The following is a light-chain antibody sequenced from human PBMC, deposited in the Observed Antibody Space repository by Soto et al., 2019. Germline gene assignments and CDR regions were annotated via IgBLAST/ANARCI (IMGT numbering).Light chain of an antibody. V-gene: IGKV3-15*01. CDR1: QSVSSN. Sequence: EIVMTQSPATLSVSPGERATLSCRASQSVSSNLAWYQQKPGRAPRLLIYDASTRDTGIPARFSGSGSGTEFTLTICRLQSEDFADYYGQQYNNSPVPFGPATKVDIK. J-gene: IGKJ3*01. CDR2: DAS. CDR3: QQYNNSPVP.